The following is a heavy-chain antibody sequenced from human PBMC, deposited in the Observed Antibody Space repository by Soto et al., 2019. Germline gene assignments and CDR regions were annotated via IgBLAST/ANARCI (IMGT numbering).Heavy chain of an antibody. D-gene: IGHD3-3*01. CDR2: ISGSGGST. J-gene: IGHJ5*02. V-gene: IGHV3-23*01. CDR3: AKIEFDYDFWSMFDH. Sequence: PGGSLRLSCAASGFTFSSYAMSWVRQAPGKGLEWVSAISGSGGSTYYADSVKGRFTITRDNSKNTLYLQMNRLRAEDTAVYYCAKIEFDYDFWSMFDHWGQGTLVTVSP. CDR1: GFTFSSYA.